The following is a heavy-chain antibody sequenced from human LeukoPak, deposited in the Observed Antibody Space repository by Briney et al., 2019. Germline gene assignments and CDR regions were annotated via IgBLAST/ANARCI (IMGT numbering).Heavy chain of an antibody. CDR2: IYYTGST. V-gene: IGHV4-59*01. Sequence: SETLPLTCTVSGGSISSYYWSWIRQPPGKGLEWIGYIYYTGSTNYNPSLKSRVTISVDTSKNQFSLKLSSVTAADTAVYYCARADIRYSYGYGYWGQGTLVTVSS. J-gene: IGHJ4*02. CDR3: ARADIRYSYGYGY. D-gene: IGHD5-18*01. CDR1: GGSISSYY.